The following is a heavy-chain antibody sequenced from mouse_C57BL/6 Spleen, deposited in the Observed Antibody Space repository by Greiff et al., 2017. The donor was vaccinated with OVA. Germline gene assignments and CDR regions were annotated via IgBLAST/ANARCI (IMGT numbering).Heavy chain of an antibody. J-gene: IGHJ1*03. Sequence: DVMLVESGGDLVKPGGSLKLSCAASGFTFSSYGMSWVRQTPDKRLEWVATISSGGSYTYYPDSVKGRFTISRDNAKNTLYLQMSSLKSEDTAMYYCASITTVVATRWYFDVWGTGTTVTVSS. V-gene: IGHV5-6*02. D-gene: IGHD1-1*01. CDR3: ASITTVVATRWYFDV. CDR2: ISSGGSYT. CDR1: GFTFSSYG.